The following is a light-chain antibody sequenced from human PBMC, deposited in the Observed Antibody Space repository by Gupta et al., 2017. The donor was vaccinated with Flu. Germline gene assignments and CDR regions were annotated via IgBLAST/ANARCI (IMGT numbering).Light chain of an antibody. CDR1: QSVSSY. Sequence: DIQMTQSPSSLSALVGDRVTITCRASQSVSSYLNWYRQKPGKAPKLLIYAASSLQSGVPSRFSGSGSGTDFTLTISSLQPEDFATYYCQQSYSTPPTFGQGTEVEIK. CDR3: QQSYSTPPT. CDR2: AAS. V-gene: IGKV1-39*01. J-gene: IGKJ1*01.